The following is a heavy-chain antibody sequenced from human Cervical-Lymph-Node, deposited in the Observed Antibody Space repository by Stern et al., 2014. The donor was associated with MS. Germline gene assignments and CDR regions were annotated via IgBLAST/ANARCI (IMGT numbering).Heavy chain of an antibody. CDR2: IDYSGAN. CDR3: ARELSGMYGMDV. J-gene: IGHJ6*02. Sequence: QVQLVQSGPGLVKPSQTLSLTCTVSGGSINNGDYYWSWVRQHPGKGLEWLGYIDYSGANYYHPSLKGRLTISVDTSKRHFSLKLTSVTAADTAVYYCARELSGMYGMDVWGQGTTVTVSS. CDR1: GGSINNGDYY. V-gene: IGHV4-31*03. D-gene: IGHD1-1*01.